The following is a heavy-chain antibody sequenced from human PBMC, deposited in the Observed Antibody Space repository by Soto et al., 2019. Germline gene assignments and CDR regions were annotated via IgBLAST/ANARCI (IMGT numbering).Heavy chain of an antibody. Sequence: PGGSLRLSCAASGFTFSNAWMSWVRQAPGKGLEWVGRIKSKTDGGTTDYAAPVKGRFTISRDDSKNTLYLQMNSLKTEDTAVYYCTTDGVKGYSGYVELRWGHYYYYGMDVWGQGTTVTVSS. CDR1: GFTFSNAW. D-gene: IGHD5-12*01. J-gene: IGHJ6*02. CDR3: TTDGVKGYSGYVELRWGHYYYYGMDV. CDR2: IKSKTDGGTT. V-gene: IGHV3-15*01.